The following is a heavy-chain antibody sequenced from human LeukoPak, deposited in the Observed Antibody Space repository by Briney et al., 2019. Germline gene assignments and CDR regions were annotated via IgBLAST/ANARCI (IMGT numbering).Heavy chain of an antibody. D-gene: IGHD2-2*01. J-gene: IGHJ4*02. V-gene: IGHV3-30*02. Sequence: GGSLRLSCAASGFTFSSYGMHWVRQAPGKGLEWMAFIRYDGSNKYYADSVKGRFTISRDNSKNTLYLQMNSLRAEDTAVYYCAKARLWYQLLLDYWGQGTLVTVSS. CDR2: IRYDGSNK. CDR1: GFTFSSYG. CDR3: AKARLWYQLLLDY.